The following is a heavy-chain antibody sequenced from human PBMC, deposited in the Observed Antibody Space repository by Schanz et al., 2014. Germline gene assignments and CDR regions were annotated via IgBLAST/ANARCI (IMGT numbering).Heavy chain of an antibody. D-gene: IGHD6-19*01. V-gene: IGHV1-8*02. J-gene: IGHJ4*02. CDR2: MNPNSGDT. Sequence: QVQLVQSGTQVKKPGASVKVSCKASGYTLSAYSLHWVRQAPGQGLEWMGWMNPNSGDTGYPRKFQDRVTMTTDTSTSTAYMELRSLRSDDTAMYYCARGGYSSGWYDRDIAHFDYWGQGTLVTVSS. CDR1: GYTLSAYS. CDR3: ARGGYSSGWYDRDIAHFDY.